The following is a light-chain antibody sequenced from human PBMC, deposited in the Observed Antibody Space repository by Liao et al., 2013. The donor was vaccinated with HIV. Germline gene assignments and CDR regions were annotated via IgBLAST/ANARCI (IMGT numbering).Light chain of an antibody. J-gene: IGLJ1*01. CDR1: SIGSKS. CDR2: HDT. CDR3: QVWDSGSDNPYV. V-gene: IGLV3-21*01. Sequence: SYELTQPSSLSVAPGKTARMTCGGNSIGSKSVHWYQQKPGQAPVLVISHDTDRPSGIPARFSASNSGNTATLTISRVEAADEADYYCQVWDSGSDNPYVFGSGTKVTVL.